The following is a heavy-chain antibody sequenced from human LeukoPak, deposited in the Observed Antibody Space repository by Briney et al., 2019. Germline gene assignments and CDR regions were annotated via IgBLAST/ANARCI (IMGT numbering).Heavy chain of an antibody. D-gene: IGHD3-22*01. Sequence: GGSLRLSCAASGFTFSSYEMNWVRQAPGKGLEWVSYISSSGSTIYYADSVKGRFTISRDNAKNSLYLQMNSLRAEDTAVYYCARDSDAYYYDSSGYYPDYWGQGTLVTVSS. CDR3: ARDSDAYYYDSSGYYPDY. V-gene: IGHV3-48*03. J-gene: IGHJ4*02. CDR2: ISSSGSTI. CDR1: GFTFSSYE.